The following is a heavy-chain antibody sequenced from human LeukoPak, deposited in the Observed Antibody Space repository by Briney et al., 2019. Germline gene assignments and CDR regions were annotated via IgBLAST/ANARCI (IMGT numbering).Heavy chain of an antibody. CDR1: GFTVSSNY. J-gene: IGHJ5*02. Sequence: GGSLRLSCAASGFTVSSNYMSWVRQAPGKGLEWVSVIYSGGSTYYADSVKGRFTISRDNSKNTLYLQMNSLRAEDTAVYYCARLGPHDFWSGYSNWFDPWGQGTLVTVSS. D-gene: IGHD3-3*01. CDR3: ARLGPHDFWSGYSNWFDP. V-gene: IGHV3-66*04. CDR2: IYSGGST.